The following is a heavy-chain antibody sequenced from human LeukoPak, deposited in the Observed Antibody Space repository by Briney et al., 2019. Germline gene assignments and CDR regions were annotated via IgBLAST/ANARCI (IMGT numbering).Heavy chain of an antibody. D-gene: IGHD5-18*01. CDR1: GGSISSYY. CDR3: ARVGGYSYGLDAFDI. CDR2: IYTSGSI. V-gene: IGHV4-4*07. Sequence: SETLSLTCTVSGGSISSYYWSWIRQPAGRGLEWIGRIYTSGSINYNPSLKSRVTISVDKSKNQFSLKLSSVTAADTAVYYCARVGGYSYGLDAFDIWGQGTMVTVSS. J-gene: IGHJ3*02.